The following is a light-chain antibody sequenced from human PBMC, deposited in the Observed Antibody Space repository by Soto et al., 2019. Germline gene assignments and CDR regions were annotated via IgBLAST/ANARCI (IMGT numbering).Light chain of an antibody. V-gene: IGKV3-11*01. CDR1: QSVRTY. J-gene: IGKJ2*01. CDR2: DAS. Sequence: EIVLTQSPATLSLSPGERATLSCRASQSVRTYLAWYQQKPGQAPRLLIYDASNRATGIPARFSGSGSGTDFTLIISSLEPEDFAIYYCQQRSIWPPYTFGQGTRLEIK. CDR3: QQRSIWPPYT.